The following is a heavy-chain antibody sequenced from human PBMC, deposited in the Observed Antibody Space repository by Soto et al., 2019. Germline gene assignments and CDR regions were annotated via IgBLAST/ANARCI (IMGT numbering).Heavy chain of an antibody. J-gene: IGHJ3*02. D-gene: IGHD3-3*01. CDR1: GYPVTAYY. CDR3: ARGAGVGVAGSAAFDM. Sequence: QLHLVQSGAVVKKPGASVTVSCSASGYPVTAYYMHWVRQAPGRGIEWMGGINPATGAATYTQTFQGRVTMTRDTSTNTVFMELNGLTLQYTAGFDCARGAGVGVAGSAAFDMWGQGTLVTVSS. V-gene: IGHV1-2*02. CDR2: INPATGAA.